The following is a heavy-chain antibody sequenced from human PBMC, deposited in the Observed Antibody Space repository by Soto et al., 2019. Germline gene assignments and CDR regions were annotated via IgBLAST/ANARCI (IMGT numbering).Heavy chain of an antibody. CDR1: GYRFTSYW. D-gene: IGHD7-27*01. CDR2: IHPGDSDT. V-gene: IGHV5-51*01. J-gene: IGHJ4*02. Sequence: EVQLVQSGTEVKKPGDSLKISCEASGYRFTSYWIGWVRQMPGKGLEWMGVIHPGDSDTRYSPSFQGQVPISVDKSSSPTALQGRSLKASNPAIYSWPPLNGGPYTLACWRQGPRVTVAA. CDR3: PPLNGGPYTLAC.